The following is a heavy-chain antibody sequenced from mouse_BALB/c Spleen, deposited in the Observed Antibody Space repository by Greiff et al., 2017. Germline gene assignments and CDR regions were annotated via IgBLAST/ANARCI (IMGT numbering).Heavy chain of an antibody. CDR3: ARSEEVRRWGFDD. CDR1: GYTFTNYW. D-gene: IGHD2-14*01. J-gene: IGHJ2*01. V-gene: IGHV1-63*02. Sequence: VQLQQSGAELVRPGTSVKISCKASGYTFTNYWLGWVKQRPGHGLEWIGDIYPGGGYTNYNEKFKGKATLTADTSSSTAYMQLSSLTSEYSAVYFCARSEEVRRWGFDDWGQGTTLTVSS. CDR2: IYPGGGYT.